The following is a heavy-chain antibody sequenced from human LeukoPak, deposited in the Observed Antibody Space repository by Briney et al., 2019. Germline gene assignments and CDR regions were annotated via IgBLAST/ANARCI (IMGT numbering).Heavy chain of an antibody. CDR1: GGSFSGYY. V-gene: IGHV4-34*01. J-gene: IGHJ4*02. CDR2: ISHSGST. CDR3: ASVGVGPFDY. D-gene: IGHD3-16*01. Sequence: SETLSLTCAVYGGSFSGYYWSWIRQPPGKGLEWIGEISHSGSTNYNPSLKSRVTISVDMSKNQFSLKLSSVTAADTAVYYCASVGVGPFDYWGQGTLVTVSS.